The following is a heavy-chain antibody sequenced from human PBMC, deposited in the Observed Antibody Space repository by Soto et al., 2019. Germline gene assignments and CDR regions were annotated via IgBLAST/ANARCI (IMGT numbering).Heavy chain of an antibody. V-gene: IGHV1-69*12. D-gene: IGHD3-10*01. J-gene: IGHJ6*02. CDR2: SIPIFGTA. Sequence: QVQLVQSGAEVKKPGSSVKVSCKASGGTFSSYAISWVRQAPGQGLEWMGGSIPIFGTANYAQKFQGRVTITADESTSTVYIELSSLRSEDTALYYCARCGMVRGRDYYGMDVWGQGTTVTVSS. CDR1: GGTFSSYA. CDR3: ARCGMVRGRDYYGMDV.